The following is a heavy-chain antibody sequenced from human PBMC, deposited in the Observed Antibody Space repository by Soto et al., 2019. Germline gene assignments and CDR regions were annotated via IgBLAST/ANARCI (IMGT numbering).Heavy chain of an antibody. D-gene: IGHD3-3*01. V-gene: IGHV3-30*18. CDR1: GFTFSSYG. CDR2: ISYDGSNK. CDR3: AKEGYDFWSGYYIPYFDY. J-gene: IGHJ4*02. Sequence: PGGSLRLSCAASGFTFSSYGMHWVRQAPGKGLEWVAVISYDGSNKYYADSVKGRFTISRDNSKNTLYLQMNSLRAEDTAVYYCAKEGYDFWSGYYIPYFDYWGQGTLVTVSS.